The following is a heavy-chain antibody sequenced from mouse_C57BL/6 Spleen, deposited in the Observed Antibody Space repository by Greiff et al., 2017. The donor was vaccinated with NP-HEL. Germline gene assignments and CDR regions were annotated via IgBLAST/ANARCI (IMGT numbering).Heavy chain of an antibody. CDR3: TGTTVVAEGYFDV. CDR1: GFTFSSYA. J-gene: IGHJ1*03. Sequence: DVMLVESGEGLVKPGGSLKLSCAASGFTFSSYAMSWVRQTPEKRLEWVAYISSGGDYIYYADTVKGRFTISRDNARNTLYLQMSSLKSEDTAMYYCTGTTVVAEGYFDVWGTGTTVTVSS. CDR2: ISSGGDYI. V-gene: IGHV5-9-1*02. D-gene: IGHD1-1*01.